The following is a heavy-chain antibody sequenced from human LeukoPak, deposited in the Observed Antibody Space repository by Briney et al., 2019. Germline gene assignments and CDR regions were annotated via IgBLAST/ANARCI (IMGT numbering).Heavy chain of an antibody. CDR1: GFTFSSYG. J-gene: IGHJ4*02. CDR3: AKDAVVTTYYFDY. CDR2: IRYDGSNK. V-gene: IGHV3-30*02. D-gene: IGHD4-23*01. Sequence: PGGSLRLSCAASGFTFSSYGMHWVRQAPGKGLEWVAFIRYDGSNKYYADSVKGRFTISRDNSKNTLYLQMNSLRAEDTAVYYCAKDAVVTTYYFDYWGQGTLVTVSS.